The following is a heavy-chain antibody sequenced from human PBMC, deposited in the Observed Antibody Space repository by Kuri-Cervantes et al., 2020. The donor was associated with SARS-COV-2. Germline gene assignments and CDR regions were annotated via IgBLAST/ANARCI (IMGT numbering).Heavy chain of an antibody. J-gene: IGHJ4*02. Sequence: ASVKVSCKASGGTFSSYAISWVRQAPGQGLEWMGWISAYNGNTKYSQKFQGRVTITRDTSASTAYMELSSLRSEDTAVYYCARAATSGYSYGKGLDYWGQGTLVTVSS. CDR3: ARAATSGYSYGKGLDY. CDR2: ISAYNGNT. D-gene: IGHD5-18*01. CDR1: GGTFSSYA. V-gene: IGHV1-3*01.